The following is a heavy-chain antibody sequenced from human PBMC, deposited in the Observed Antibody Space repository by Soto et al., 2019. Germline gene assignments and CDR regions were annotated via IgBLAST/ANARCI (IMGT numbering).Heavy chain of an antibody. CDR2: INHSGST. CDR3: ARGGRFLLIVGRGWFDP. CDR1: GGSFSGYY. Sequence: PSETLSLTCAVYGGSFSGYYWSWIRQPPGKGLEWIGEINHSGSTNYNPSLKSRVTISVDTSKNQFSLKLSSVTAADTAVYYCARGGRFLLIVGRGWFDPRGQGTLVTVSS. D-gene: IGHD3-3*01. V-gene: IGHV4-34*01. J-gene: IGHJ5*02.